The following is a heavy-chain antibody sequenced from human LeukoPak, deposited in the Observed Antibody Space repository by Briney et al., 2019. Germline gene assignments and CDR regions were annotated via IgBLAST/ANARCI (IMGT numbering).Heavy chain of an antibody. D-gene: IGHD1-26*01. V-gene: IGHV3-43*02. J-gene: IGHJ4*02. CDR2: ISGDGGST. Sequence: GGSLRLSCAASGFTFDDYAMHWIRQAPGKGLEWVSLISGDGGSTYYADSVKGRFTISRDNSKNSLYLQMNSLRTEDTALYYCAKSSDSGSYGTIDYWGQGTLVTVSS. CDR3: AKSSDSGSYGTIDY. CDR1: GFTFDDYA.